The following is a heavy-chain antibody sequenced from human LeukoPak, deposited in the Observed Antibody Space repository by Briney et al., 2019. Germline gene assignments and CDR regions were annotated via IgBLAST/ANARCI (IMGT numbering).Heavy chain of an antibody. D-gene: IGHD3-22*01. J-gene: IGHJ5*02. CDR2: ISAYNGNT. CDR1: GYTFTSYD. CDR3: ARGGDAYYYDSSGYSHLVPRYNWFDP. Sequence: ASVKVSCKASGYTFTSYDINWVRQAPGQGLEWMGWISAYNGNTNYAQKLQGRVTMTTDTSTSTAYMELRSLRSDDTAVYYCARGGDAYYYDSSGYSHLVPRYNWFDPWGQGTLVTVSS. V-gene: IGHV1-18*01.